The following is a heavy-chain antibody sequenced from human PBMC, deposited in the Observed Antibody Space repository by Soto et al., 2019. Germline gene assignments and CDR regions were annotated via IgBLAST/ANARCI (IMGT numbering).Heavy chain of an antibody. CDR1: GYSCTYYW. Sequence: GASLKISCKGSGYSCTYYWIAWLRQMPGKGMEWMGIIYTGDHETRYSPSFHGKVTISADKSINTAYLQWNSLEASDTAFYFCARSPRSSPYFDYWGHGALVTVSS. V-gene: IGHV5-51*01. D-gene: IGHD6-13*01. J-gene: IGHJ4*01. CDR3: ARSPRSSPYFDY. CDR2: IYTGDHET.